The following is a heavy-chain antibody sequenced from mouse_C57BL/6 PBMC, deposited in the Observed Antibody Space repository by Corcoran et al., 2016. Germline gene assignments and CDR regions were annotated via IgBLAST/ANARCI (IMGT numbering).Heavy chain of an antibody. CDR2: IYPGDGDT. D-gene: IGHD1-1*01. J-gene: IGHJ2*01. V-gene: IGHV1-80*01. Sequence: QVQLQQSGAELVKPGASVKISCKASGYAFSSYWMNWVKQRPGKGLEWIGQIYPGDGDTNYNGKFKGKATLTADKSSSTAYMQLSSLTSEDSAVYFCASDYYGSNLYYWGQGTTLTVSS. CDR1: GYAFSSYW. CDR3: ASDYYGSNLYY.